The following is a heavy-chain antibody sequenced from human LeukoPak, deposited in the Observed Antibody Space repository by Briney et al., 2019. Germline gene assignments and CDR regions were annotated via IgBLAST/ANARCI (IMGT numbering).Heavy chain of an antibody. D-gene: IGHD5-18*01. J-gene: IGHJ4*02. V-gene: IGHV4-59*08. CDR1: GGSISSYY. Sequence: SETLPLTCTVSGGSISSYYWSWIRQPPGKGLEWIGYIYYSGSTNYNPSFKSRVTISVDTSKNQFSLKLSSVTAADTAAYYCARRLPRGYSYGYDYWGQGTLVTVSS. CDR3: ARRLPRGYSYGYDY. CDR2: IYYSGST.